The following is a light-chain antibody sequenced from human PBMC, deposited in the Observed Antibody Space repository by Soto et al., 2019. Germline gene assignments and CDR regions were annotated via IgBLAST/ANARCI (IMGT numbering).Light chain of an antibody. CDR2: EVT. CDR3: SSKAGSNNLGVV. Sequence: QSALTQPPSASGSPGQSVAISCTGTSSDVGGYNDVPWYQQHPGKAPKLMIYEVTERPSGVPDRFSGSKSGNTASLTVSGLQADDEADYYCSSKAGSNNLGVVFGGGTKLTVL. J-gene: IGLJ2*01. V-gene: IGLV2-8*01. CDR1: SSDVGGYND.